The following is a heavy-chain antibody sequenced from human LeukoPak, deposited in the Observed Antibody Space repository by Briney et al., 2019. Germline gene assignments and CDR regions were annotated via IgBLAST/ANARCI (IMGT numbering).Heavy chain of an antibody. CDR3: ARARVEMATISGY. J-gene: IGHJ4*02. CDR1: GYTFTGYY. V-gene: IGHV1-2*02. Sequence: ASAKVSCKASGYTFTGYYMHWVRQAPGQGLEWMGWINPNSGGTNYAQKFQGRVTVTRDTAISTAYMELSRLRSDDTAVYYCARARVEMATISGYWGQGTLVTVSS. CDR2: INPNSGGT. D-gene: IGHD5-24*01.